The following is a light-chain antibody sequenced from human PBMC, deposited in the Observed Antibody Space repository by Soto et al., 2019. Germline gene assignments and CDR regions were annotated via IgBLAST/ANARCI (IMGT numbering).Light chain of an antibody. V-gene: IGKV1-5*03. CDR1: QSISSW. CDR3: QQYNSYSPWT. CDR2: KAS. J-gene: IGKJ1*01. Sequence: DIQMTQSPSTLSASVGDRVTITCRASQSISSWLAWYQQKPGKAPKLLIYKASSLESGVPSRFRGSGSGTEFTLTISSLQPDDFATYYGQQYNSYSPWTFGQGTKVEIK.